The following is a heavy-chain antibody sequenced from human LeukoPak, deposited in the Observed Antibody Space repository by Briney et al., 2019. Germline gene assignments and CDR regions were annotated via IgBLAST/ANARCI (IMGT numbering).Heavy chain of an antibody. CDR3: AVIIAADGAFHY. CDR1: GYTFTGYY. D-gene: IGHD6-13*01. V-gene: IGHV1-2*02. Sequence: ASVKVSCKASGYTFTGYYMHWVRQAPGQGLEWMGWINPNSGGTNYAQKFQGRVTMTRDTSISTAYMELSRLRSDDTAAYYCAVIIAADGAFHYWGQGTLVTVSS. J-gene: IGHJ4*02. CDR2: INPNSGGT.